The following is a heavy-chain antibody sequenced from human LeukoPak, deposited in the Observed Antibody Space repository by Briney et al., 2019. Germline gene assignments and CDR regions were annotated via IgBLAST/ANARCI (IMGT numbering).Heavy chain of an antibody. J-gene: IGHJ4*02. Sequence: GGSPRLSCAASGFTFSYYWMSWVRHAPGKGLEWVTNISQDGREKNYVDSVKCRFIISRDNNKNSLSLQMNSLKEEDTSVYYCPGDRARFNYWGQGTQV. D-gene: IGHD5-12*01. V-gene: IGHV3-7*05. CDR1: GFTFSYYW. CDR3: PGDRARFNY. CDR2: ISQDGREK.